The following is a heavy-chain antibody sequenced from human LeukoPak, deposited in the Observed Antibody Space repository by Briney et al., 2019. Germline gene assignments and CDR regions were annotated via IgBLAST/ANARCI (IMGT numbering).Heavy chain of an antibody. CDR3: AKALKLGTFDY. J-gene: IGHJ4*02. CDR2: ISGVGTTT. CDR1: GFTFTSFA. D-gene: IGHD7-27*01. Sequence: PGGSLRLSCAASGFTFTSFAMSWVRQAPGKGLEWVSAISGVGTTTYYADSVKGRFTISRDNSKNTLYLQMNSLRAEDTAVYYCAKALKLGTFDYWGQVTLVTVSS. V-gene: IGHV3-23*01.